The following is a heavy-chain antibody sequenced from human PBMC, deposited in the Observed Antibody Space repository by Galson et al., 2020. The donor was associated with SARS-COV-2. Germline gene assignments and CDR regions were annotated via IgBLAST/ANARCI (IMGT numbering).Heavy chain of an antibody. CDR3: ASINCSGGSCYWFDP. D-gene: IGHD2-15*01. V-gene: IGHV4-59*08. Sequence: SETLSLTCTVSGGSISSYYWSWIRQPPGKGLEWIGYIYYSGSTNYNPSLKSRVTISVDTPKNQFSLKLSSVTAADTAVYYCASINCSGGSCYWFDPWGQGTLVTVSS. CDR2: IYYSGST. CDR1: GGSISSYY. J-gene: IGHJ5*02.